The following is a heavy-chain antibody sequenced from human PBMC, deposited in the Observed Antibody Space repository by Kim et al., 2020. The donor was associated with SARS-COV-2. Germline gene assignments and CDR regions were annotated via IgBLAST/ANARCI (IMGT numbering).Heavy chain of an antibody. CDR3: ARAGPLDYDFWSGYYMDV. Sequence: KSRVTISVDTSKNQFSLKLSSVTAADTAVYYCARAGPLDYDFWSGYYMDVWGKGTTVTVSS. J-gene: IGHJ6*03. V-gene: IGHV4-31*02. D-gene: IGHD3-3*01.